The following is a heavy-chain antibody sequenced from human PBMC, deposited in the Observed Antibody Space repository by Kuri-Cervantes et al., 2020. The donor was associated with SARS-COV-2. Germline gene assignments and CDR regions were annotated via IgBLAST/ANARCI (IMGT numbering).Heavy chain of an antibody. CDR3: ARGRNYKNYFDY. V-gene: IGHV5-51*01. J-gene: IGHJ4*02. Sequence: ETLSLTCTVSGGSISSYYWSWIRQPAGKGLEWMGIIYPGDSDTRYSPSFQGQVTISADKSISTAYLQWSSLKASDTAMYYCARGRNYKNYFDYWGQGTLVTVSS. CDR1: GGSISSYY. CDR2: IYPGDSDT. D-gene: IGHD1-7*01.